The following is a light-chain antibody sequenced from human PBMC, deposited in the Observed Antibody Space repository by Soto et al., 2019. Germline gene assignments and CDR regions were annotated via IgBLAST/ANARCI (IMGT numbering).Light chain of an antibody. J-gene: IGKJ5*01. CDR1: QSVGKY. CDR2: DAS. V-gene: IGKV3-11*01. CDR3: QQYGTPRSVT. Sequence: EIVMTQSPATLSLSPGERATLSCRASQSVGKYLVWYQQKPGQAPRLLIYDASNRATGIPARFSGSGSGTDFTLTISKVEPEDFAVYYCQQYGTPRSVTFGQGSRLEIK.